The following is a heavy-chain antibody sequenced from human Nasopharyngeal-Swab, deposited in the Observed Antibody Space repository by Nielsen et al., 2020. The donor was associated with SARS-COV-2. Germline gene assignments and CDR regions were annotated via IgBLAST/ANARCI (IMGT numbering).Heavy chain of an antibody. CDR2: INPGSGGT. CDR3: ARRGRCSGSSCDMDV. CDR1: GYTFNNYY. D-gene: IGHD2-2*01. J-gene: IGHJ6*02. V-gene: IGHV1-46*02. Sequence: ASVKVSCKASGYTFNNYYIHWVRQSPGQGLEWMGMINPGSGGTTYAQKFQGRGTMTRDTSTSTVFMDLSSLRSEDTAVYYCARRGRCSGSSCDMDVWGQGTTVTVSS.